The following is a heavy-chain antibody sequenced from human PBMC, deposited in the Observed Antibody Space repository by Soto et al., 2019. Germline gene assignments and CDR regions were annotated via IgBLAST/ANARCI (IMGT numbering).Heavy chain of an antibody. V-gene: IGHV3-15*07. CDR2: VKNNGGAT. J-gene: IGHJ5*02. Sequence: EVQLVESGGDLVKPGGSLRLSRAASGFIFSHAWFHWVRQPPGKGLELVGRVKNNGGATDYAPSVKGRFIISRDDSKDMVYLQMSSLRTEDTAIYYCAADLGPPYDSNNWFDPWGQGTLVTVSS. D-gene: IGHD2-21*01. CDR1: GFIFSHAW. CDR3: AADLGPPYDSNNWFDP.